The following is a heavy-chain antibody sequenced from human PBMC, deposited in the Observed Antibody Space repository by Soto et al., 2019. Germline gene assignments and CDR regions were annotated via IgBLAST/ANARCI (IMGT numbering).Heavy chain of an antibody. CDR3: ARGRRLSTYPTNIQLDRGFDY. Sequence: SETLSLTCAVYGGSFSGYYWSWIRQPPGKGLEWIGEINHSGSTNYNPSLKSRVTISVDTSKNQFSLKLSSVTAADTAVYYCARGRRLSTYPTNIQLDRGFDYWGQGTLVTVSS. V-gene: IGHV4-34*01. D-gene: IGHD1-1*01. CDR1: GGSFSGYY. J-gene: IGHJ4*02. CDR2: INHSGST.